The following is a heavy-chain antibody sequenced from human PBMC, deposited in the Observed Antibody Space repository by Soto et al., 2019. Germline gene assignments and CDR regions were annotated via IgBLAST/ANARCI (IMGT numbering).Heavy chain of an antibody. CDR3: AREGPAPYYYYGMDV. Sequence: QVQLVQSGGEVKKPGASVKVSCKTSGYSFTTYGISWVRQAPGQGLEWMGWISAYNGNTTYAQKLQDRVTMTTDTATSTASMEVRSLRSDDTAVYYWAREGPAPYYYYGMDVWGQGSTVTVSS. J-gene: IGHJ6*02. CDR2: ISAYNGNT. V-gene: IGHV1-18*01. CDR1: GYSFTTYG.